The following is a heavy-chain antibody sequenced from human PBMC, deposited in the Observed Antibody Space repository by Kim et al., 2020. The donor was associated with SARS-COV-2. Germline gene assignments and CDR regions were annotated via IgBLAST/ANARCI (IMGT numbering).Heavy chain of an antibody. D-gene: IGHD6-6*01. CDR3: ARGKYSSSAGAWFDP. CDR1: GYTFTSYA. V-gene: IGHV1-3*01. CDR2: INAGNGNT. J-gene: IGHJ5*02. Sequence: ASVKVSCKASGYTFTSYAMHWVRQAPGQRLEWMGWINAGNGNTKYSQKFQGRVTITRDTSASTAYMELSSLRSEDTAVYYCARGKYSSSAGAWFDPWGQGTLVTVSS.